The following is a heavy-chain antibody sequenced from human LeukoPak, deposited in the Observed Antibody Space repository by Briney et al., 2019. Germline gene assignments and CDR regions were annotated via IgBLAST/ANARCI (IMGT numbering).Heavy chain of an antibody. CDR3: ARAKYCSRGSCYSYYYYGMDV. CDR2: INPNSGGR. Sequence: ASVTVSCKASGYTFTGYYMHWVRPAPGQGVEWMGWINPNSGGRNYAQEFQGRVTMTRDTSISTAYMEPSRLRSDDTAVYYCARAKYCSRGSCYSYYYYGMDVWGQGTTVTVSS. CDR1: GYTFTGYY. J-gene: IGHJ6*02. V-gene: IGHV1-2*02. D-gene: IGHD2-15*01.